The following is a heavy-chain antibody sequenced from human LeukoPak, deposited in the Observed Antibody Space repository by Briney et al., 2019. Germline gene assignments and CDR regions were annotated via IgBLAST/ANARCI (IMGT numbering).Heavy chain of an antibody. CDR2: IHTSGSA. CDR1: GGSISSGSYY. CDR3: ARRLKNGDNSHDAFDI. D-gene: IGHD4-23*01. Sequence: SQTLSLTCTVSGGSISSGSYYWSWIRQPAGKGLEWIGRIHTSGSANYNPSLKSRFTISVDTSKNQFSLKLSSVTAPDTAVYYCARRLKNGDNSHDAFDIWGQGTMVTVSS. V-gene: IGHV4-61*02. J-gene: IGHJ3*02.